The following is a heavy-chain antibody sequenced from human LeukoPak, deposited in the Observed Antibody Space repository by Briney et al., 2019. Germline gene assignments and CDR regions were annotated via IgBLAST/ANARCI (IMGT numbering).Heavy chain of an antibody. CDR2: INPNSGGT. Sequence: ASVKVSCKASGYTFTGYYMHWVRQAHGQGLEWMGWINPNSGGTNYAQKFQGRVTMTRDTSISTAYMELSRLRSDDTAVYYCARGSIAVAGDYFDYWGQGTLVTVSS. CDR3: ARGSIAVAGDYFDY. J-gene: IGHJ4*02. V-gene: IGHV1-2*02. CDR1: GYTFTGYY. D-gene: IGHD6-19*01.